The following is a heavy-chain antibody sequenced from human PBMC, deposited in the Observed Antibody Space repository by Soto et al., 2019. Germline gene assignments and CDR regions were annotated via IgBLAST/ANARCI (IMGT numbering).Heavy chain of an antibody. CDR2: ST. V-gene: IGHV2-5*01. J-gene: IGHJ4*02. D-gene: IGHD6-13*01. CDR1: GFSLTTRGMT. CDR3: TLRQDTSRGPIY. Sequence: SGPTLVNPTQTLTLTCTVSGFSLTTRGMTLGWIREPPGKAPEWLALSTQYSPSLQSRLTFTEDTSKNQVVLTMTNMDPVDTATYYCTLRQDTSRGPIYWGQGIMVTVSS.